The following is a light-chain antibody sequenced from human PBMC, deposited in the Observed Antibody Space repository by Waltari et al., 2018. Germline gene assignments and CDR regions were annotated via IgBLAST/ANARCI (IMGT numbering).Light chain of an antibody. J-gene: IGLJ3*02. CDR1: SSDVGSYNL. V-gene: IGLV2-23*02. CDR3: CSYGSSSSWV. CDR2: EVS. Sequence: QSALTQPASVSGSPGQSITISCSGTSSDVGSYNLVSWYQHHPGKAPKLIIFEVSKRPSGVSNRCSASKSGNTASLTVSGLQAEDEADYYCCSYGSSSSWVFGGGTKLTVL.